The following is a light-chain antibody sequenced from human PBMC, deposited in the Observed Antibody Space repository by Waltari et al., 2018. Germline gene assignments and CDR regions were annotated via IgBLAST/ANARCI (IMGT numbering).Light chain of an antibody. Sequence: DIQMTQSPSSLSASVGDRVTITCQASQDISNYLNWYQQKPGKAPKLLIYDASKLETGVPTRFSGSGSGTDFSVTISSLQPEDIATYYCQQYDNLFTFGPGTKVDIK. CDR2: DAS. J-gene: IGKJ3*01. CDR3: QQYDNLFT. V-gene: IGKV1-33*01. CDR1: QDISNY.